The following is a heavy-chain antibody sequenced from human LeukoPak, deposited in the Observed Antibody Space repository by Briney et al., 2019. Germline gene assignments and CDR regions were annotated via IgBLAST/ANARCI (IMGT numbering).Heavy chain of an antibody. CDR1: GGWGGDYY. V-gene: IGHV4-59*02. CDR2: IYYSGST. J-gene: IGHJ4*02. Sequence: SETLSLTCTVSGGWGGDYYWSWIRQPPGKGLEWIGYIYYSGSTNYNPSLKSRVTISVDTSKNQFSLKLSSVTAADTAVYYCARGGRKKLELPLGDYWGQGTLVTVSS. CDR3: ARGGRKKLELPLGDY. D-gene: IGHD1-7*01.